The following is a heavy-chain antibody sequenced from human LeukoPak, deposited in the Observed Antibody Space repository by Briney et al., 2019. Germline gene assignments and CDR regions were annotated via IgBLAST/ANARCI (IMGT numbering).Heavy chain of an antibody. CDR1: GYTFSSYG. D-gene: IGHD6-19*01. J-gene: IGHJ4*02. CDR2: NSAFNGNT. Sequence: GASVKVSCKASGYTFSSYGISWVRQAPGQGLEWMGWNSAFNGNTNFAQKFQGRVTMTTDTSTSTAYMELRSLRSDDTAVYYCARDRGSGWFVYWGQGTLVTVSS. CDR3: ARDRGSGWFVY. V-gene: IGHV1-18*01.